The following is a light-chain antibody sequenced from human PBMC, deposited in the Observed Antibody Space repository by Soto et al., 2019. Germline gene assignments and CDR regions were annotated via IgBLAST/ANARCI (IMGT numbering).Light chain of an antibody. J-gene: IGKJ4*01. CDR3: QQYNNWPL. Sequence: EIVMTQSPATLSVSPGERATLSCRASQSVSSNLAWYQQKPGQAPRLIIYGASTRATGIPARFSGSGSGTDFTLTIIILQSEDFAVYYCQQYNNWPLFGGGTKVEIK. CDR1: QSVSSN. V-gene: IGKV3-15*01. CDR2: GAS.